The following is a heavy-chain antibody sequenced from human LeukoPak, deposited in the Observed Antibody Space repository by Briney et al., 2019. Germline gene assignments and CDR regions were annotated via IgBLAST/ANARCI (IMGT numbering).Heavy chain of an antibody. J-gene: IGHJ4*02. Sequence: ASVKVSCKASGYTFTGYYMHWVRQAPGQGLEWMGWINPNSGGTNYAQKFQGWVTMTRDTSISTAYMELSRLRSDDTAVYYCAREERGAGYYDSTSMDYWGQGTLVTVSS. CDR2: INPNSGGT. CDR3: AREERGAGYYDSTSMDY. CDR1: GYTFTGYY. D-gene: IGHD3-22*01. V-gene: IGHV1-2*04.